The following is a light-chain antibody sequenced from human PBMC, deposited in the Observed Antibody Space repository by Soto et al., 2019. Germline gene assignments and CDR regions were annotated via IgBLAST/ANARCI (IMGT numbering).Light chain of an antibody. CDR2: GSD. CDR1: GSNIGAGYG. Sequence: VLTQPPSVPGAPGQTVTISCTGSGSNIGAGYGVQWYQQLPGTAPRLLIYGSDDRPSGVPDRFSASVSGNSTSLAITGLQTEDEAVYYCQSYDSNLSEVFGPGTKVTVL. CDR3: QSYDSNLSEV. V-gene: IGLV1-40*01. J-gene: IGLJ1*01.